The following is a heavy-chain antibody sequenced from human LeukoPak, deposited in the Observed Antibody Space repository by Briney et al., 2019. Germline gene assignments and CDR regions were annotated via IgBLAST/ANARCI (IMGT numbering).Heavy chain of an antibody. CDR1: GFTFSSYA. D-gene: IGHD3-22*01. CDR2: ISGRGGST. CDR3: AKDPNYYDSNGYPFYFDY. V-gene: IGHV3-23*01. J-gene: IGHJ4*02. Sequence: PGGSLRLSCAASGFTFSSYAMSWVRQAPGSGLEWVSGISGRGGSTYYADSVKGRFTISRDNSQNTLYLQMNTLRVEDTAVYYCAKDPNYYDSNGYPFYFDYWGQGTQVTVSS.